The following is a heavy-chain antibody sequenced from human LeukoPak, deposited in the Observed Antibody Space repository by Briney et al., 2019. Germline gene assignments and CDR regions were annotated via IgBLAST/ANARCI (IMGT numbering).Heavy chain of an antibody. CDR3: ATDADGPTGYSSGWWQI. D-gene: IGHD6-19*01. CDR2: FDPEDGET. CDR1: GCTLTELS. Sequence: ASVTVSFTVSGCTLTELSMHWVRQAPGKGLEWMGGFDPEDGETIYAQKFQGRVTMTEDTSTDTAYMQLSSLRSEDTAVYYCATDADGPTGYSSGWWQIWGQGTMVTVSS. V-gene: IGHV1-24*01. J-gene: IGHJ3*02.